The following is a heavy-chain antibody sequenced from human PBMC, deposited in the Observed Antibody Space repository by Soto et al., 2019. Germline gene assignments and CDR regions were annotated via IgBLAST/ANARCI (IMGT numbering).Heavy chain of an antibody. V-gene: IGHV1-69*13. CDR3: ARLHSHGTYGMDV. CDR1: GGSFTYT. Sequence: ASVKVSCKASGGSFTYTLSWVRQAPGQGLEWMGGIIPIFGTANYAQKFQGRVTITADESTKTAYMELSTLRSEDTAVYYCARLHSHGTYGMDVWGQGTTVTVAA. CDR2: IIPIFGTA. D-gene: IGHD5-18*01. J-gene: IGHJ6*01.